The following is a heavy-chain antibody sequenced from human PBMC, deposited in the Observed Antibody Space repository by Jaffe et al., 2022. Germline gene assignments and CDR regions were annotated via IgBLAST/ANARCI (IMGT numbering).Heavy chain of an antibody. CDR2: INSDGSST. Sequence: EVQLVESGGGLVQPGGSLRLSCAASGFTFSSYWMHWVRQAPGKGLVWVSRINSDGSSTSYADSVKGRFTISRDNAKNTLYLQMNSLRAEDTAVYYCARGITRITIFGVVLLDPWGQGTLVTVSS. D-gene: IGHD3-3*01. V-gene: IGHV3-74*01. CDR3: ARGITRITIFGVVLLDP. J-gene: IGHJ5*02. CDR1: GFTFSSYW.